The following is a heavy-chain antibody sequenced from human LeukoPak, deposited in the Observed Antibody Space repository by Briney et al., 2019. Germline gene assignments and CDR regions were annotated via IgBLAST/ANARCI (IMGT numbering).Heavy chain of an antibody. Sequence: SQTLSLTCAISGDSVSSNNTSWNWIRQSPSRGLEWLGRTYYRSKWYNDYAVSVKSRVTINPDTSKNQFSLQLNSVTPEDTAVYYCAAHGWNYFQDYYYYYMDVWGKGTTVTVSS. CDR2: TYYRSKWYN. CDR3: AAHGWNYFQDYYYYYMDV. CDR1: GDSVSSNNTS. V-gene: IGHV6-1*01. D-gene: IGHD1-7*01. J-gene: IGHJ6*03.